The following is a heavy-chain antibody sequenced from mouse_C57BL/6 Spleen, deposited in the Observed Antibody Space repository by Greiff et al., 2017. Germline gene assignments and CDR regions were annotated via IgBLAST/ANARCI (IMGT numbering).Heavy chain of an antibody. J-gene: IGHJ2*01. CDR2: IDPETGGT. CDR3: TRCTFPGTTTVVADY. Sequence: QVQLKEPGAELVRPGASVTLSCKASGYTFTDYEMHWVKQTPVHGLEWIGAIDPETGGTAYNQKFKGKATLTADKSSSTAYMELSSLTSEASAVYDCTRCTFPGTTTVVADYWGQGTTLTVSA. CDR1: GYTFTDYE. D-gene: IGHD1-1*01. V-gene: IGHV1-15*01.